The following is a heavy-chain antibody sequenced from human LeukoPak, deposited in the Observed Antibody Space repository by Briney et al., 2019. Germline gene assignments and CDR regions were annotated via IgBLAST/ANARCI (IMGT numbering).Heavy chain of an antibody. CDR2: INPNSGGT. Sequence: ASVKVSCKASGYTFTGYYIHWVRQAPGQGLEWMGWINPNSGGTNYAQKFQGRVTVTTDTSISTAYMEMSRLISDDTAVYYCVRVRSYHYGMDVRGQGTTVTVSS. J-gene: IGHJ6*02. V-gene: IGHV1-2*02. CDR3: VRVRSYHYGMDV. CDR1: GYTFTGYY.